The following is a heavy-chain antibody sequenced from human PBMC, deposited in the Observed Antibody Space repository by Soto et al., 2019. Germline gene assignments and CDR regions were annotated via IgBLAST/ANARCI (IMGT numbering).Heavy chain of an antibody. CDR2: TYQSGSP. CDR1: GGSIRSENW. V-gene: IGHV4-4*02. D-gene: IGHD3-9*01. J-gene: IGHJ4*02. Sequence: PSETLSLTCAVSGGSIRSENWWSWVRQPQGQRLKWIGETYQSGSPNYNPSLKRRVTISVDTSKNQFSLKLSSVTAADTAVYYCARTEYYDFLTCYYVSGRFPPHFDYWGQGTLVTVSS. CDR3: ARTEYYDFLTCYYVSGRFPPHFDY.